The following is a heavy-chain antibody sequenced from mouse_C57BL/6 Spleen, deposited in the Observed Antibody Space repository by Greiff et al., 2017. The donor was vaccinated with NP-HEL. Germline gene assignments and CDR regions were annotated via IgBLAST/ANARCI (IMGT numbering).Heavy chain of an antibody. V-gene: IGHV1-78*01. CDR3: ARGSNYRRYFDV. Sequence: VKLVESDAELVKPGASVKISCKVSGYTFTDHTIHWMKPRPEQGLEWIGYIYPRDGSTKYNEKFKGKATLTADKSSSTAYMQLNSLTSEDSAVDVCARGSNYRRYFDVWGTGTTVTVSS. CDR2: IYPRDGST. CDR1: GYTFTDHT. D-gene: IGHD2-5*01. J-gene: IGHJ1*03.